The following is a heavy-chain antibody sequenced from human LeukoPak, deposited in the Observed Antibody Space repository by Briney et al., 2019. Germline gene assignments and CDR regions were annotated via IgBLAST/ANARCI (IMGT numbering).Heavy chain of an antibody. J-gene: IGHJ4*02. Sequence: PGGSLRLSCAASGFTFSSYSMNWVRQAPGKGLEWVSSISSSSSYIYYADSVKGRFTISRDNAKNSLYLQMNSLRAEDTAVYYCARDADYYDCSATDYWGQGTLVTVSS. D-gene: IGHD3-22*01. CDR3: ARDADYYDCSATDY. CDR1: GFTFSSYS. CDR2: ISSSSSYI. V-gene: IGHV3-21*01.